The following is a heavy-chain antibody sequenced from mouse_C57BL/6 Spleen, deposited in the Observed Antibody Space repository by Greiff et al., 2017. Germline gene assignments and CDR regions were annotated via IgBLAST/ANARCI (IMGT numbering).Heavy chain of an antibody. CDR3: ARRGWSHWYVDV. J-gene: IGHJ1*03. D-gene: IGHD1-1*02. CDR1: GYTFTSYW. V-gene: IGHV1-50*01. Sequence: QVQLQQPGAELVKPGASVKLSCKASGYTFTSYWMQWVKQRPGQGLEWIGEIDPSDSYTNYNQKFKGKATLTVDTSSSTAYMQLSSLTSEDSAVYYCARRGWSHWYVDVWGTGTTVTVSS. CDR2: IDPSDSYT.